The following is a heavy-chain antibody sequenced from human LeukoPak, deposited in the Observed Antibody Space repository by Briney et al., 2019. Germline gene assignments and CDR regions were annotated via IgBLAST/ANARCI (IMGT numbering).Heavy chain of an antibody. D-gene: IGHD3-22*01. CDR1: GFSFSDFY. J-gene: IGHJ4*02. V-gene: IGHV3-11*04. CDR2: ISSSSRTI. CDR3: ARDFHRRLYDSSGYYPY. Sequence: GGSLRLSCAASGFSFSDFYMNWIRQAPGKGLEWVSYISSSSRTINYADSVKGRFTISRDNAKNSLYLQMNSLRAEDTAVYYCARDFHRRLYDSSGYYPYWGQGTLVTVSS.